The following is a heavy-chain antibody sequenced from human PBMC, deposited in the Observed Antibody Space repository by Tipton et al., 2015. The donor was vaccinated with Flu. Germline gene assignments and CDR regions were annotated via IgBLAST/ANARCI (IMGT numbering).Heavy chain of an antibody. D-gene: IGHD3-22*01. V-gene: IGHV4-39*07. J-gene: IGHJ4*02. CDR2: VNYGGGT. CDR1: GGSIRSNNYN. Sequence: TLSLTCTVSGGSIRSNNYNWGWLRQPPGKGLEWIGSVNYGGGTSYNPSLESRLTISLDTPKNHFSLRLSSVTAADTAVYYCATRRDYYDSSEFDYWGQRALVTVSS. CDR3: ATRRDYYDSSEFDY.